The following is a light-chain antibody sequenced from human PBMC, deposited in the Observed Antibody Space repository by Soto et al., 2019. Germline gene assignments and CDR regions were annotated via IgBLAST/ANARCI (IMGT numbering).Light chain of an antibody. V-gene: IGKV4-1*01. J-gene: IGKJ1*01. CDR1: QSVLYSSNNKNF. Sequence: DIVMTQPPDSLPVSLGERATISCKSSQSVLYSSNNKNFLAWYQQKPGQPPKLLIYWSSTRGSGVPDRFSGSGSVTDFTLTISSLQAEDVAVYYCQQYYSTPPTFGQGTKVEIK. CDR2: WSS. CDR3: QQYYSTPPT.